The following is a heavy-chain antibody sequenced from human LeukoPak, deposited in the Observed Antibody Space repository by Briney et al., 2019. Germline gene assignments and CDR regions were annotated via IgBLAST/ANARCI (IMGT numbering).Heavy chain of an antibody. CDR3: ASLYYDFWSGYFDY. Sequence: SQTLSLTCTVSGGSISSGGYYWSWIRQHPGKGLEWIGYIYYSGSTYYNPSLKSRVTILVDTSKNQFSLKLSSVTAADTAVYYCASLYYDFWSGYFDYWGQGTLVTVSS. V-gene: IGHV4-31*03. CDR2: IYYSGST. CDR1: GGSISSGGYY. D-gene: IGHD3-3*01. J-gene: IGHJ4*02.